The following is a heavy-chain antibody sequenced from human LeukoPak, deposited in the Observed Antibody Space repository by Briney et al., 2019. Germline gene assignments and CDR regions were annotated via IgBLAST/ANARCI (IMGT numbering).Heavy chain of an antibody. Sequence: GGSLRLSCAASGFTFSSYSMNWVRQAPGKGLEWVSSISSSSSYIYYADSVKGRFTISRDNAKNSLYLQINSLRAEDTAVYYCARQISYYYGSSGYRNDAFDIWGQGTMVTVSS. J-gene: IGHJ3*02. D-gene: IGHD3-22*01. CDR3: ARQISYYYGSSGYRNDAFDI. CDR1: GFTFSSYS. CDR2: ISSSSSYI. V-gene: IGHV3-21*01.